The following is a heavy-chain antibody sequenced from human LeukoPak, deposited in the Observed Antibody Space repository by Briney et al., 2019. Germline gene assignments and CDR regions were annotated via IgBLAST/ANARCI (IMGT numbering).Heavy chain of an antibody. D-gene: IGHD3-10*01. CDR2: IYTSGST. Sequence: SSQTPSLTCTVTGGSISSGSYYWGWIRQPAGKGLEWIGRIYTSGSTNYNPSLKSRVTISVDTSKNQFSLKLSSVTAADTAVYYCAREGVSPSVVRGVIYWGQGTLVTVSS. CDR1: GGSISSGSYY. V-gene: IGHV4-61*02. CDR3: AREGVSPSVVRGVIY. J-gene: IGHJ4*02.